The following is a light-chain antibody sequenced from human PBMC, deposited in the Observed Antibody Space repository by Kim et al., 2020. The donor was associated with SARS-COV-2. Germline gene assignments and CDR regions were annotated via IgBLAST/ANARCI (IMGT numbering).Light chain of an antibody. CDR2: GAS. V-gene: IGKV3-20*01. CDR1: RSISRNY. J-gene: IGKJ1*01. Sequence: LAPGERATPSGRASRSISRNYVAWYQQKPGQAPRLLIYGASIRASGIPDRFSGSGSGTDFTLTISRLEPEDFAVYYCQQYGSSETFGQGIKVDIK. CDR3: QQYGSSET.